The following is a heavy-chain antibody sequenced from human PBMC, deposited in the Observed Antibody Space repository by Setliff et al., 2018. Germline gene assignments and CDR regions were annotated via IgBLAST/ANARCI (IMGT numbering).Heavy chain of an antibody. CDR2: INWNGGST. D-gene: IGHD6-19*01. Sequence: PGGSLRLSCAASGFTFDDYGMSWVRQAPGKGLEWVSTINWNGGSTSYADSVKGRFTISRDIAENSLYLRMNGLRAEDTAFYYCARGFGGWNLYYFDFRGQGTLVTVSS. CDR3: ARGFGGWNLYYFDF. V-gene: IGHV3-20*04. CDR1: GFTFDDYG. J-gene: IGHJ4*02.